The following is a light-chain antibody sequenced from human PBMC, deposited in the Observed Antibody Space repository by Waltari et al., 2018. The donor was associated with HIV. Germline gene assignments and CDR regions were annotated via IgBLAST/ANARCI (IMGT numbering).Light chain of an antibody. J-gene: IGKJ3*01. CDR3: QQYNSGTRT. CDR1: QSAGTW. Sequence: QMTQYASTWAASIVDIVIITCRASQSAGTWLAWYQQKAGKAPDLLIYGASTLEHGVPLRFSGTGSGTEFTLTISDLQSDDIATYFCQQYNSGTRTFGPGTKV. CDR2: GAS. V-gene: IGKV1-5*03.